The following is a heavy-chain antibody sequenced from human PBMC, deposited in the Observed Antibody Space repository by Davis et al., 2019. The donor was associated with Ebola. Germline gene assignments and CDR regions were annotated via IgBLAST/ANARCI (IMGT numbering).Heavy chain of an antibody. Sequence: GESLKISCAASGFTFSSYGMHWVRQAPGKGLEWVAVIWYDGSNKYYADSVKGRFTISRDNSKNTLYLQMNSLRAEDTAVYYCAKGGAMILNYYYYYVDVWGKGTTVTVSS. CDR2: IWYDGSNK. CDR1: GFTFSSYG. CDR3: AKGGAMILNYYYYYVDV. D-gene: IGHD3-22*01. V-gene: IGHV3-33*06. J-gene: IGHJ6*03.